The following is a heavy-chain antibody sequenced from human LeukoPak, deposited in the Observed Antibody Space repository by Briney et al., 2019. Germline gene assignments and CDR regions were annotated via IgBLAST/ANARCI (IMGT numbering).Heavy chain of an antibody. CDR1: GFTFSSYS. D-gene: IGHD6-19*01. CDR2: ISSSSSYI. J-gene: IGHJ4*02. CDR3: ARGAPIAVAGTFFDY. Sequence: GGSLRLSCAASGFTFSSYSMNWVRQAPGKGLEWVSSISSSSSYIYYADSVKGRFTISRDNAKNSLYLQMNSLRAEDTAVYYCARGAPIAVAGTFFDYWGQGTLVTVSS. V-gene: IGHV3-21*01.